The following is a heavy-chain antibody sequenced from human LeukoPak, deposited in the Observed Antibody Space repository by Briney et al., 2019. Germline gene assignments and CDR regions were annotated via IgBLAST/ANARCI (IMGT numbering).Heavy chain of an antibody. V-gene: IGHV3-30-3*01. Sequence: GGSLRLSCAASGFTFSSYAMHWVRQAPGKGLEWVAVISYDGSNKYYADSVKGRFTISRDNSKNTLYLQMNSLRAEDTAVYYCARDLMVRGTNVDYWGQGTLVTVSS. CDR2: ISYDGSNK. CDR3: ARDLMVRGTNVDY. CDR1: GFTFSSYA. J-gene: IGHJ4*02. D-gene: IGHD3-10*01.